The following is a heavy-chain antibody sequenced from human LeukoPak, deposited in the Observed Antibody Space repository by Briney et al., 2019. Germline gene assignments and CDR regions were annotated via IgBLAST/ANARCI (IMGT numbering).Heavy chain of an antibody. J-gene: IGHJ4*02. CDR3: ARGSGYTYGYPFDS. CDR1: GGSISSYY. V-gene: IGHV4-4*07. Sequence: PSETLSLTCTVSGGSISSYYWSWIRQPAGKGLEWIGRIYTSGSTNYNSSLKSRVAMSVDTSKNQFSLKLSSVTAADTAVYYCARGSGYTYGYPFDSWGQGTLVTVSS. D-gene: IGHD5-18*01. CDR2: IYTSGST.